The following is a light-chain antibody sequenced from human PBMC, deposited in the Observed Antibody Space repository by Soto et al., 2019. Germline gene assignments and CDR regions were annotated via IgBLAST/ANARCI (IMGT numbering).Light chain of an antibody. J-gene: IGLJ1*01. CDR2: EVN. CDR3: SSYAGSSNV. CDR1: SSDVGGYNY. V-gene: IGLV2-8*01. Sequence: QSVLTHRPSASGSPGQSVPISCTGTSSDVGGYNYVSWYQQHPGKAPKLMIYEVNKRPSGVPDRISGSKSGNTASLTVPGLQAEDAADYYCSSYAGSSNVFGTGTKVTAL.